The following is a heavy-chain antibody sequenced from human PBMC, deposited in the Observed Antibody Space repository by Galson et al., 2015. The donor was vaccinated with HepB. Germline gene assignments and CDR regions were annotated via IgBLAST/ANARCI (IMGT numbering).Heavy chain of an antibody. D-gene: IGHD1-26*01. CDR3: ARRRGTYFDPPLDY. V-gene: IGHV1-3*01. J-gene: IGHJ4*02. CDR2: IYAGNGDT. Sequence: SVKVSCKASGYTFTSYVIHWMRQAPGQKLEWMGWIYAGNGDTKYSQKFQGRVAINRDTSANTAYMEMSSLRSEDTAVYYCARRRGTYFDPPLDYWGQGTLVTVSS. CDR1: GYTFTSYV.